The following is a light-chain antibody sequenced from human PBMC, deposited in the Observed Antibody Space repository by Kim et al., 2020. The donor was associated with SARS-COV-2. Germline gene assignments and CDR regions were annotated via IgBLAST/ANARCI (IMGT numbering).Light chain of an antibody. V-gene: IGKV3-11*01. Sequence: LAPGERAPHSCRASQSVSSDLAWYQQEPGQPPRLLMSAASSRATGIPARFSGSGSGTDVTLTISSLEPEDCAVYYGQQRSSWPLTYGQGTRLEIK. J-gene: IGKJ5*01. CDR3: QQRSSWPLT. CDR2: AAS. CDR1: QSVSSD.